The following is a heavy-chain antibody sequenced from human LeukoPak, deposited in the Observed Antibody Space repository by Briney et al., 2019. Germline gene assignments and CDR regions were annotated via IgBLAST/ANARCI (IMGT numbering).Heavy chain of an antibody. CDR1: GGSISSY. D-gene: IGHD3-10*01. J-gene: IGHJ4*02. CDR2: IYFTGTT. V-gene: IGHV4-59*01. Sequence: SETLSLTCTVSGGSISSYWSWIQQSPGKGLEWIGYIYFTGTTNYNPSLKSRLTISIDTSRNQFSLKLSSATAADTAIYYCVNGGSYLTKWGQGTLVTVSS. CDR3: VNGGSYLTK.